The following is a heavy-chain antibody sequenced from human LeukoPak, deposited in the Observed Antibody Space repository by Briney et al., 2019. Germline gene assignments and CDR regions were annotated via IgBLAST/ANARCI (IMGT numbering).Heavy chain of an antibody. V-gene: IGHV4-38-2*01. CDR1: GYSISSGYY. J-gene: IGHJ5*02. CDR2: IYHSGST. Sequence: SETLSLTRAVSGYSISSGYYWGWIRQPPGKGLEWIGSIYHSGSTYYNPSLKSRVTISVDTSKNQFSLKLSSVTAADTAVYYCARLVSLDYDFWSGYGQLFDPWGQGTLVTVSS. CDR3: ARLVSLDYDFWSGYGQLFDP. D-gene: IGHD3-3*01.